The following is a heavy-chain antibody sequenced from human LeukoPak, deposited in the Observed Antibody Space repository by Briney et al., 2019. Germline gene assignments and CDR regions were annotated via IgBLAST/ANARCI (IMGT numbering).Heavy chain of an antibody. D-gene: IGHD3-10*01. CDR3: ARDRGLYGGLDLGHFDY. CDR2: ISSSDGST. V-gene: IGHV3-23*01. J-gene: IGHJ4*02. Sequence: GGSLRLSCAASAFTFSSYAMSWVRQAPGKGLEWVSAISSSDGSTFYADSVKGRFTISRDNSKNTLYLQMNSLRAEDTAVYYCARDRGLYGGLDLGHFDYWGQGTLVTVSS. CDR1: AFTFSSYA.